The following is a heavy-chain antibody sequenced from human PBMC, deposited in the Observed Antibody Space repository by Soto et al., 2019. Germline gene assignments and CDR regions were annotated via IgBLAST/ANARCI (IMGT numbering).Heavy chain of an antibody. CDR2: IYYSGST. V-gene: IGHV4-59*01. CDR1: GGSISSYY. CDR3: ARVPRGRGGNTHDY. J-gene: IGHJ4*02. Sequence: SETLSLTCTVSGGSISSYYWSWIRQPPGKGLEWIGYIYYSGSTNYNPSLKSRVTISVDTSKNQFSLKLSSVTAADTAVYYCARVPRGRGGNTHDYWGQGTLVTVSS. D-gene: IGHD1-26*01.